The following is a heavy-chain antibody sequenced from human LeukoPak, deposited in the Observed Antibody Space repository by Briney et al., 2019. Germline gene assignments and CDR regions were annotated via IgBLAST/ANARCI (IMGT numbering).Heavy chain of an antibody. CDR2: INPNSGGT. CDR3: ASFSGNDLDY. Sequence: GASVKVSCKASGYTFTGYYMHWVRHAPRQRLEWMGWINPNSGGTNYALKFQGRVTMTRDTSISTAYMELSRLRSDDTAVYYCASFSGNDLDYWGQGTLVAVSS. V-gene: IGHV1-2*02. CDR1: GYTFTGYY. J-gene: IGHJ4*02. D-gene: IGHD6-19*01.